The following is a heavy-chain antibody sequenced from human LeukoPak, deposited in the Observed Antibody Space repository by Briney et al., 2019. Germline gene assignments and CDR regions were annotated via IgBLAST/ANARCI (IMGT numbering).Heavy chain of an antibody. J-gene: IGHJ6*03. V-gene: IGHV5-51*01. CDR2: IYPGDSDT. CDR1: GSRFTSYW. Sequence: GASLQISCKGSGSRFTSYWIGWVRPMPGKGLEWMGIIYPGDSDTRYSPSFQGQVTISADKSISTAYLQWSSLKASDTAMYYCARTYYYGSGSYGPSYYYMDVWGKGTRSPSP. CDR3: ARTYYYGSGSYGPSYYYMDV. D-gene: IGHD3-10*01.